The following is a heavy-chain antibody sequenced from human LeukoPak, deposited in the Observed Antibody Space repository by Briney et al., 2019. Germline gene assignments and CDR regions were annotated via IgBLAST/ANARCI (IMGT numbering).Heavy chain of an antibody. Sequence: PSETLSLTCSVSGGSISTYYWSWIRQSPGKGLEWIGYISCSGTTIYNPSLKSRVALSVDTSQNQLSLRLTSMTAADMAVYYCARHATGYDPFDFWGQGTLVTVSS. J-gene: IGHJ4*02. V-gene: IGHV4-59*08. D-gene: IGHD5-12*01. CDR1: GGSISTYY. CDR3: ARHATGYDPFDF. CDR2: ISCSGTT.